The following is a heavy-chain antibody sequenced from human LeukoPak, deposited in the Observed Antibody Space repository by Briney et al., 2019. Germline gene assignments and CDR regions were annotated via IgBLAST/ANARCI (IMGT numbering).Heavy chain of an antibody. V-gene: IGHV3-48*03. CDR3: AFSGSSTRVY. J-gene: IGHJ4*02. D-gene: IGHD2-2*01. Sequence: GGSLRLSCAASGFTFSKREMNWVRQAPGKGLEWISYISSSGSTINYADSVKGRLAISRDNAKSSLYLQINSLRYEDTAVYYCAFSGSSTRVYWGQGTLVTVSS. CDR1: GFTFSKRE. CDR2: ISSSGSTI.